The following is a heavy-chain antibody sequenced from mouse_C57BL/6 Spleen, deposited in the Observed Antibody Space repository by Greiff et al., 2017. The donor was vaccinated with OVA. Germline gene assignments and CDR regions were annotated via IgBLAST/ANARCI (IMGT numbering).Heavy chain of an antibody. Sequence: EVKLEESGGDLVKPGGSLKLSCAASGFTFSSYGMSWVRQTPDKRLEWVATISSGGSYTYYPDSVKGRFTISRDNAKNTLYLQMSSLKSEDTAMYYCARRGSSDYFDYWGQGTTLTVSS. D-gene: IGHD1-3*01. CDR2: ISSGGSYT. CDR1: GFTFSSYG. V-gene: IGHV5-6*02. CDR3: ARRGSSDYFDY. J-gene: IGHJ2*01.